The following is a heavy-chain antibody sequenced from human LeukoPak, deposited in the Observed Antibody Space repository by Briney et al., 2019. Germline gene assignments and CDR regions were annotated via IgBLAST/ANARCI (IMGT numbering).Heavy chain of an antibody. Sequence: GGSVRLSCAASGFTFSSYSMNWVRQAPGKGLEWVSSISSSSSYIYYADSVKGRFTISRDNAKNSLYLQMNSLRAEDTAVYYCAKDFLDSSGYLFDYWGQGTLVTVSS. D-gene: IGHD3-22*01. CDR1: GFTFSSYS. CDR2: ISSSSSYI. J-gene: IGHJ4*02. V-gene: IGHV3-21*04. CDR3: AKDFLDSSGYLFDY.